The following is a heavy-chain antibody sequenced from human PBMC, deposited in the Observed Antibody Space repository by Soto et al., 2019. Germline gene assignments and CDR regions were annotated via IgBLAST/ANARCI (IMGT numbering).Heavy chain of an antibody. J-gene: IGHJ6*02. CDR3: ARDPPLGFLEWLPSYYYYAIDV. Sequence: ASVKVSCKASGYTFTSYGISWVRQAPGQGLEWMGWISAYNGNTNYAQKLQGRVTMTRDTSTITAYMELRSLRSDDTAVYYCARDPPLGFLEWLPSYYYYAIDVWGQGTTVTVSS. D-gene: IGHD3-3*01. V-gene: IGHV1-18*04. CDR1: GYTFTSYG. CDR2: ISAYNGNT.